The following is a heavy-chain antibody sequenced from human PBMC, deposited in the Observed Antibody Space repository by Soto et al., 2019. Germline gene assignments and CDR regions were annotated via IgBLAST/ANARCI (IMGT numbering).Heavy chain of an antibody. Sequence: SETLSLTCTVSGGAISSGDYYWSWIRQPPGKCLEWIGYIYYSGSTYYNPSLKSRVTISVDTSKNQFSLKLSSVTAADTAVYYCARGYYYDSSGHFDYWGQGTLVTVSS. CDR3: ARGYYYDSSGHFDY. V-gene: IGHV4-30-4*01. D-gene: IGHD3-22*01. CDR1: GGAISSGDYY. CDR2: IYYSGST. J-gene: IGHJ4*02.